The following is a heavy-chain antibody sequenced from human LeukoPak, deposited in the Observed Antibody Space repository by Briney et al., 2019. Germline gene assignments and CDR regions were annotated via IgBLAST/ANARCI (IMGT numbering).Heavy chain of an antibody. D-gene: IGHD3-22*01. CDR2: INSDGSST. J-gene: IGHJ4*02. CDR1: GFTFSSYW. V-gene: IGHV3-74*01. Sequence: GGSLRLSCAASGFTFSSYWMHWVRQAPGKGLVWVSRINSDGSSTSYADSVKGRFTMSRDNAKNTLYLQMSSLRAEDTAVYYCATRDSSGRGPDYWGQGTLVTVSS. CDR3: ATRDSSGRGPDY.